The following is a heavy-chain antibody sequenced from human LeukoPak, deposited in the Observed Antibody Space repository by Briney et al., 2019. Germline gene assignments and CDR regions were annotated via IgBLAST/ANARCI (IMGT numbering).Heavy chain of an antibody. CDR1: GFTFSDHY. Sequence: GGSLRLSCAASGFTFSDHYMDWVRQAPGKGLEWVSYISSSGRNIYYADSVKGRFTISRDNAKNSLDLQMNSLRAEDTGVYYCATITIFGVITPAWGQGTLVTVSS. D-gene: IGHD3-3*01. CDR2: ISSSGRNI. CDR3: ATITIFGVITPA. V-gene: IGHV3-11*04. J-gene: IGHJ5*02.